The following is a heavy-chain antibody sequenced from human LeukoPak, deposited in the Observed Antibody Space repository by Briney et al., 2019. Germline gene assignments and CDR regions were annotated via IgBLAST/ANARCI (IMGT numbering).Heavy chain of an antibody. CDR2: ISGSGDGT. CDR3: AKNEFGSSSRGGY. J-gene: IGHJ4*02. Sequence: GGSLRLSCTSSGLTFSSDAMTWVRQAPGKGLEWVSSISGSGDGTYYADSVKGRFTISRDNSKNTLYLQMNSLRAVDTAVYYCAKNEFGSSSRGGYWGQGTLVTVSS. V-gene: IGHV3-23*01. D-gene: IGHD6-13*01. CDR1: GLTFSSDA.